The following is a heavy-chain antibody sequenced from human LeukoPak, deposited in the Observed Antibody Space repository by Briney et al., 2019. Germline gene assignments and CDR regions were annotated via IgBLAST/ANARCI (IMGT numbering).Heavy chain of an antibody. Sequence: ASVKVSCKGSGYTFTSYGISWVRQAPGQGLEWMGWISAYNGNTNYAQKFQGRVTMTTDTSTSTAYMELRSLRSDDTAVYYCARVGGGGYCYLYFQHWGQGTLVTVSS. J-gene: IGHJ1*01. CDR2: ISAYNGNT. CDR3: ARVGGGGYCYLYFQH. V-gene: IGHV1-18*01. D-gene: IGHD2-21*02. CDR1: GYTFTSYG.